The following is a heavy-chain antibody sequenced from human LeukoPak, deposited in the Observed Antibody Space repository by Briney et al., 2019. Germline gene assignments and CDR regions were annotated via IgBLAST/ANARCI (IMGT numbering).Heavy chain of an antibody. CDR2: ISSSGSTI. CDR1: GFTFSDYY. V-gene: IGHV3-11*01. Sequence: GGSLRLSCAASGFTFSDYYMSWIRQAPGKGLEWVSYISSSGSTIYYADSVKGRFTISRDNAKNSLYLQMNSLRAEDTAVYYCARGGGGRCITIFGVVYHDAFDIWGQGTMVTVSS. D-gene: IGHD3-3*01. CDR3: ARGGGGRCITIFGVVYHDAFDI. J-gene: IGHJ3*02.